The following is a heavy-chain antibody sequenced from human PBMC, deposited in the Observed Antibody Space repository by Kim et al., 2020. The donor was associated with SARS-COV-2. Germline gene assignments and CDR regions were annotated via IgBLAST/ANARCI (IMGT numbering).Heavy chain of an antibody. J-gene: IGHJ4*02. CDR3: ARLSFGVVMDFDY. D-gene: IGHD3-3*01. Sequence: PSFQGQVTISADKSISTAYLQWSSLKASDTAMYYCARLSFGVVMDFDYWGQGTLVTVSS. V-gene: IGHV5-51*01.